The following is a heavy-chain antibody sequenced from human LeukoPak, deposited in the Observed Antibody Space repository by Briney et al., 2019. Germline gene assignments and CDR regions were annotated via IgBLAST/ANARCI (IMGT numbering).Heavy chain of an antibody. V-gene: IGHV3-48*01. CDR2: ISSSSSTI. Sequence: PGGSLRLSCAASGFTFSSYSMNWVRQAPGKGLEWVSYISSSSSTIYHADSVKGRFTISRDNAKNSLYLQMNSLRAEDTAVYYCARDGYYDSSGYIDYWGQGTLVTVSS. CDR1: GFTFSSYS. CDR3: ARDGYYDSSGYIDY. D-gene: IGHD3-22*01. J-gene: IGHJ4*02.